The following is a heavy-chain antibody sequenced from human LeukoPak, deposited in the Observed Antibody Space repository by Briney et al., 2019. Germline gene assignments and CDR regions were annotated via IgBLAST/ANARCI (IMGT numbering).Heavy chain of an antibody. Sequence: GGSLRLSCAASGFTVSSNYMSWVRQAPGKGLEWVSVIYSGGSTYYADTVKGRFTISRDNSKNTVDLLVNSPRAEDTAMYYCARVWELSYDHWGQGTLVTVSS. CDR1: GFTVSSNY. V-gene: IGHV3-53*01. CDR2: IYSGGST. J-gene: IGHJ4*02. CDR3: ARVWELSYDH. D-gene: IGHD3-10*01.